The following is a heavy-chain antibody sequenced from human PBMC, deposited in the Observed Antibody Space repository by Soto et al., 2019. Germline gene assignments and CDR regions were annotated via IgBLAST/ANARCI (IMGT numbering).Heavy chain of an antibody. D-gene: IGHD6-13*01. CDR3: ARLAAAGGARWFDP. Sequence: QVQLVQSGAEVKKPGSSVKVSCKASGGTFSSYAISWVRQAPGQGLEWMGGIIPIFGTANYAQKFQGRVKITADKSTSTAYMELSRLRSEDTAVYYCARLAAAGGARWFDPWGQGTLVTVSS. V-gene: IGHV1-69*06. CDR1: GGTFSSYA. J-gene: IGHJ5*02. CDR2: IIPIFGTA.